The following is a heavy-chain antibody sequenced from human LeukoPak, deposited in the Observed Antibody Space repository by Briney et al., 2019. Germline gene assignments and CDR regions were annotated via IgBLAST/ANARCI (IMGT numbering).Heavy chain of an antibody. CDR1: GFTFSSYE. Sequence: LTGGSLRLSCAASGFTFSSYEMNWVRQAPGKGLEWVSYISATGNTIFYADSVKGRFTVSRDNAKNSLYLQMSSLRAEDTAVCYCARDDNLIHLWAVFDYWGQGSLVTVSS. D-gene: IGHD5-18*01. CDR2: ISATGNTI. CDR3: ARDDNLIHLWAVFDY. V-gene: IGHV3-48*03. J-gene: IGHJ4*02.